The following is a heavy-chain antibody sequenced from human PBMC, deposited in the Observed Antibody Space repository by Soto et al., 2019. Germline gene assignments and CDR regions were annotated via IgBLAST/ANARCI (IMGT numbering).Heavy chain of an antibody. CDR3: AREGVIAAAFYYYYYGMDV. CDR2: IWYDGSNK. D-gene: IGHD6-13*01. Sequence: PGGSLRLSCAASGFTFSSYVRHWVRQGTGKGLEWVAVIWYDGSNKYYADSVKGRFTISRDNSKNTLYLQMNSLRAEDTAVYYCAREGVIAAAFYYYYYGMDVWGQGTTVTVSS. J-gene: IGHJ6*02. CDR1: GFTFSSYV. V-gene: IGHV3-33*08.